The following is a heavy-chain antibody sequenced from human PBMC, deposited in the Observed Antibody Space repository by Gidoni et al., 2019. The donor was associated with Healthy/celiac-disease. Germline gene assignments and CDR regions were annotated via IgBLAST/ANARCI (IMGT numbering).Heavy chain of an antibody. J-gene: IGHJ4*02. CDR1: GFTFSSYS. Sequence: EVQLVESGGGLVQPGGSLRLSCAASGFTFSSYSLNWVRQAPGKGRGCVSYIGSRSSTIYYADSVKGRFTISRDNAKNSLYLQINSLRAEDTAVYYCARAQYSSSPSIFGYWGQGTLVTVSS. CDR3: ARAQYSSSPSIFGY. D-gene: IGHD6-6*01. V-gene: IGHV3-48*01. CDR2: IGSRSSTI.